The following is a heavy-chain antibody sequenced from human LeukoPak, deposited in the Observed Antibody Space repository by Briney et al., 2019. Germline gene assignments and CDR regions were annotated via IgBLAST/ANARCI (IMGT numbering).Heavy chain of an antibody. CDR3: ARGTPAGTWWGDSDNGFDI. Sequence: GSSVKVSCKASGGTFSSYAISWVRQATGQGLEWMGWMNPNSDNTGYTQKFQGRVTMTRDTSISTSYMELSSLRSEDTAVYYCARGTPAGTWWGDSDNGFDIWGQGTMVTVSS. CDR2: MNPNSDNT. CDR1: GGTFSSYA. J-gene: IGHJ3*02. V-gene: IGHV1-8*02. D-gene: IGHD1/OR15-1a*01.